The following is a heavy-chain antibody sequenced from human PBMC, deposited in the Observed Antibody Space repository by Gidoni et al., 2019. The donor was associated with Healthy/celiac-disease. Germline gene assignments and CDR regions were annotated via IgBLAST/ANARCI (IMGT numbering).Heavy chain of an antibody. CDR3: ARKRSYYYDREGWFDP. CDR2: IYHSGST. Sequence: QVQLQASGPGLVTPSETLSLTCTVSGYSISSGYYWGWIRQPPGKGLEWIGSIYHSGSTSYNPSLKSRVTISVDTSKNQFSLKLSSVTAADTAVYYCARKRSYYYDREGWFDPWGQGTLVTVSS. V-gene: IGHV4-38-2*02. J-gene: IGHJ5*02. D-gene: IGHD3-22*01. CDR1: GYSISSGYY.